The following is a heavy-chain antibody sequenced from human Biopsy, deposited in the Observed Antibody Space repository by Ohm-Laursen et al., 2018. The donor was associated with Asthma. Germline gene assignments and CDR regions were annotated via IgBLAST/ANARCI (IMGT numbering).Heavy chain of an antibody. CDR1: GDSFNNFA. D-gene: IGHD2-21*01. CDR3: ARSYCGGDCFSPFDY. V-gene: IGHV1-69*01. CDR2: LIPVLGTP. Sequence: SSVKVSCKASGDSFNNFAISWVRQTPGQGLEWMGGLIPVLGTPDHAQMFEGRVTITADESTSTAYMELSGLRSEDTAMYYCARSYCGGDCFSPFDYWGQGTLVTVSS. J-gene: IGHJ4*02.